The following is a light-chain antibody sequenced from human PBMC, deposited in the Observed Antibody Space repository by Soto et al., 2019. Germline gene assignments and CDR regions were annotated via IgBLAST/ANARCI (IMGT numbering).Light chain of an antibody. J-gene: IGKJ3*01. Sequence: DIVMTQSPDSLAVSLGERDTINRKSSQSVLYSSNNKNYLAWYQQKPGQPPKLLIYWASTRESGVPDRFSGSGSGTDFTLTISSLQAEDVAVYYCQQYYSTPRTFGPGTKVDIK. V-gene: IGKV4-1*01. CDR1: QSVLYSSNNKNY. CDR3: QQYYSTPRT. CDR2: WAS.